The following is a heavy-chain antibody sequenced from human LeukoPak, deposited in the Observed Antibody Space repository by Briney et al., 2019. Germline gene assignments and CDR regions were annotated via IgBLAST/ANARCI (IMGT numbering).Heavy chain of an antibody. J-gene: IGHJ5*02. CDR1: GFTFNNYA. D-gene: IGHD6-6*01. CDR2: ITSSSNI. Sequence: PGGSLRLSCEASGFTFNNYAMAWVRQAPGKGLEWLSYITSSSNIDYADSVKGRFTISRDNAKNSLYLQMNSLRDEDTAVYYCARSANPGVHDFDPWGQGTLVTVSS. CDR3: ARSANPGVHDFDP. V-gene: IGHV3-48*02.